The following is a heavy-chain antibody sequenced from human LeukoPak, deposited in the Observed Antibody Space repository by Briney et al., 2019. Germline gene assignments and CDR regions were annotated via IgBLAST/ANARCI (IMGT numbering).Heavy chain of an antibody. CDR3: AIGYYDNSGYYYFYYSDH. D-gene: IGHD3-22*01. CDR2: MSPDSGNT. Sequence: GASVKVSCKASGYTFTSYDVNWVRQATGQGLEWMGWMSPDSGNTGYAQKFQGRVTMTRNTSISTAYMELSSLRSEDTAVYYCAIGYYDNSGYYYFYYSDHWGQGTLLTVSS. CDR1: GYTFTSYD. V-gene: IGHV1-8*01. J-gene: IGHJ4*02.